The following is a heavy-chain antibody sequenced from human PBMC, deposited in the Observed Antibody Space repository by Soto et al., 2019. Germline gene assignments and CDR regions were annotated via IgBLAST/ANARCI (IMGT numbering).Heavy chain of an antibody. CDR1: RFSFTNAW. D-gene: IGHD1-26*01. Sequence: EVQLVESGGGFVQPGGSLRLSCVASRFSFTNAWMSWVRQAPGKGPEWVGRIKSKTDGGTADYAAPVKGRFTISRDDSPNTLYLHMDSLTTEDTALYHCSTAIGISGLDIWGQGTTVTVSS. CDR2: IKSKTDGGTA. V-gene: IGHV3-15*01. CDR3: STAIGISGLDI. J-gene: IGHJ6*02.